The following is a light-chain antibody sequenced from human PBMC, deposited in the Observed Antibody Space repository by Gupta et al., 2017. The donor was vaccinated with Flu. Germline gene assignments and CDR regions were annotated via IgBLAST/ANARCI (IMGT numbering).Light chain of an antibody. CDR2: KDT. CDR3: CPGTDNNPV. J-gene: IGLJ3*02. V-gene: IGLV3-27*01. Sequence: SYELTQLSSVSVSLRQTASITCSADLLSKKYARWLQQKPGQAPVLIIYKDTQRPPGIPERFSGSSSGTTVIMTISRAQIDDEAGYFCCPGTDNNPVFGGGTELSVL. CDR1: LLSKKY.